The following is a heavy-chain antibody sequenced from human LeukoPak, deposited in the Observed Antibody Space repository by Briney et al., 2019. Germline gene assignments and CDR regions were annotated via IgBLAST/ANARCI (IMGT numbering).Heavy chain of an antibody. CDR1: GFTFSSYG. J-gene: IGHJ4*02. Sequence: GGSLRLSCDASGFTFSSYGMNWVRQAPGEGLEWVSGVTSGGSPYYADSVQGRFTVSRDNTKNTLYVQMNSLRAEDTAVYYCAREKDYGDYGGAGYWGQGTLVTVSS. V-gene: IGHV3-23*01. D-gene: IGHD4-17*01. CDR3: AREKDYGDYGGAGY. CDR2: VTSGGSP.